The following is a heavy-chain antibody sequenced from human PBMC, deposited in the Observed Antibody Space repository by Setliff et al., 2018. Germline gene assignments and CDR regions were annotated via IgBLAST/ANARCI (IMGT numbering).Heavy chain of an antibody. D-gene: IGHD6-25*01. CDR1: GYSFTSHY. CDR3: ARAGLAAANRKGVFEY. Sequence: ASVKVSCKTSGYSFTSHYMHWVRQAPGQGLEWMGIINPGGLTSSSTQKFEGRVTMTRDTSTSTVYMELSSLTSDDTAVYYCARAGLAAANRKGVFEYWGQGTLVTVSS. CDR2: INPGGLTS. J-gene: IGHJ4*02. V-gene: IGHV1-46*01.